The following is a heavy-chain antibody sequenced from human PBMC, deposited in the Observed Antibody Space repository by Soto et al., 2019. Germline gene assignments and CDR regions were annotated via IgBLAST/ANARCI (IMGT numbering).Heavy chain of an antibody. CDR2: ISYDGSNK. Sequence: QVQLVESGGGVVQPGRSLRLSCAASGFTFSSYGMHWVRQAPGKGLEWVAVISYDGSNKYYADSVKGRFTISSDNSKSALYRQMNSLRAEDTAVYYCAKDSPDYSGSPQGWGQGTLVTVSS. CDR3: AKDSPDYSGSPQG. V-gene: IGHV3-30*18. CDR1: GFTFSSYG. D-gene: IGHD1-26*01. J-gene: IGHJ4*02.